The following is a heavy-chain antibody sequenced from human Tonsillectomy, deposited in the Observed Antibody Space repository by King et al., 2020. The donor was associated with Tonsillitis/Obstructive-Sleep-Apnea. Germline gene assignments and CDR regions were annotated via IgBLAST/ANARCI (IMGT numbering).Heavy chain of an antibody. V-gene: IGHV7-4-1*02. D-gene: IGHD6-19*01. CDR3: ASLYSSGWYDFDY. CDR2: INTNTGNP. J-gene: IGHJ4*02. Sequence: QLVQSGSELKKPGASVKVSCKASGYTFTRYAMDWVRQAPGQGLEWMGWINTNTGNPTYAQGFTGRFVFSLDTSVSTAFLQISSLKAEDTAVYYCASLYSSGWYDFDYWGQGTLVTVSS. CDR1: GYTFTRYA.